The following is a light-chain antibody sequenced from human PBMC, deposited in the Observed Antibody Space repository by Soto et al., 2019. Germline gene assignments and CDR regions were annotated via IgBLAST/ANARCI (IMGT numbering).Light chain of an antibody. J-gene: IGLJ2*01. Sequence: QSVLTQPASVSGSPGQAITISCTGTSSDIGSHNFVSWFQQHPGKTPKLIIYEVNKRPSGVSHRFSGSKSGNTASLTISGLQAEDEADYSCCSYAGSSTYYVLFGGGTKVTVL. V-gene: IGLV2-23*02. CDR1: SSDIGSHNF. CDR2: EVN. CDR3: CSYAGSSTYYVL.